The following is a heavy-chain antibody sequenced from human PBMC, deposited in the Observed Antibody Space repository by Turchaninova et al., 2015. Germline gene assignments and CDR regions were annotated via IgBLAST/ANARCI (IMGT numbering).Heavy chain of an antibody. CDR2: IFPSNFDT. J-gene: IGHJ2*01. CDR1: GYSFDGYW. D-gene: IGHD5-24*01. Sequence: VQLVQSGAEVKKTGEPLRSSGGGSGYSFDGYWIGWVRPMPGEGLEWMGIIFPSNFDTRYSPSFQGQVTFSVDKSIRTAYLQWSSLKASDTAMYYCARFGGPTFTNWYFDLWGRGTLVTVSS. CDR3: ARFGGPTFTNWYFDL. V-gene: IGHV5-51*01.